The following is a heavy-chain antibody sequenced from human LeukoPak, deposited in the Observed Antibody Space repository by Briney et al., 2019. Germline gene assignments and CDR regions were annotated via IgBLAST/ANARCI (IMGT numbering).Heavy chain of an antibody. Sequence: SETLSLTCTVSGGSISSYYWSWIRQPPGKGLEWIGYIYYSGSTSYNPSLKSRVTISVDTSKNQFSLKLSSVTAADTAVYYCARDRQLGANWFDPWGQGTLVTVSS. V-gene: IGHV4-59*01. CDR3: ARDRQLGANWFDP. J-gene: IGHJ5*02. CDR1: GGSISSYY. D-gene: IGHD6-6*01. CDR2: IYYSGST.